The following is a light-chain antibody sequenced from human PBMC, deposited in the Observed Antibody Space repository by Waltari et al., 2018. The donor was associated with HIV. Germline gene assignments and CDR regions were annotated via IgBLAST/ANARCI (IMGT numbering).Light chain of an antibody. V-gene: IGKV1-9*01. CDR3: QQLHSYPII. CDR1: QGIRSY. Sequence: DIQLTQSPSFLSASVGDRVTITCRASQGIRSYLAWYQQKPGTAPKFLIYAASTLLSGVPSRFSGSGSGSEFTLTISSLQPEDFATYYCQQLHSYPIIFGGGTKVETK. CDR2: AAS. J-gene: IGKJ4*01.